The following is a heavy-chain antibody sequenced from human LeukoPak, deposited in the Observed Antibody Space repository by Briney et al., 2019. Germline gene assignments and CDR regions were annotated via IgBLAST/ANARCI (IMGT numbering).Heavy chain of an antibody. CDR3: AKNSSGGYSDY. CDR1: GYTFTSSG. V-gene: IGHV1-18*01. Sequence: GASVKVSCKASGYTFTSSGISWVRQAPGQGLEWMGWISTYTGYSKYAQNLQGRATMTADTSTSTAYMELSSLRSDDTAMYYCAKNSSGGYSDYWGQGTLVTVSS. D-gene: IGHD6-19*01. CDR2: ISTYTGYS. J-gene: IGHJ4*02.